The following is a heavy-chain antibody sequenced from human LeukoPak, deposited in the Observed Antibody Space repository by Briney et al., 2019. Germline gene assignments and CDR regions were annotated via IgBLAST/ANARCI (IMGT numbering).Heavy chain of an antibody. Sequence: VASVKVSCKASGYTFTSYYMHWVRQATGQGLEWMGWMNPNSGNTGYAQKFQGRVTMTRNTSISTAYMELSSLRSEDTAVHYCARTVGSYYYYGMDVWGQGTTVTVSS. J-gene: IGHJ6*02. V-gene: IGHV1-8*02. D-gene: IGHD1-26*01. CDR1: GYTFTSYY. CDR3: ARTVGSYYYYGMDV. CDR2: MNPNSGNT.